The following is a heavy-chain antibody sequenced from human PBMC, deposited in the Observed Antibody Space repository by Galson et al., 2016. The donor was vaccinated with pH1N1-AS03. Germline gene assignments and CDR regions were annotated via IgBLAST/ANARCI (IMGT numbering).Heavy chain of an antibody. V-gene: IGHV4-4*09. CDR2: FQTTGNT. CDR3: ARDPPLEIGWYFDL. CDR1: GDSTFDYY. Sequence: SETLSLTCTVSGDSTFDYYWNWIRQPPGKGLEWIGYFQTTGNTKYNPSLKSRVTMSIDTSKNQFSLHLMSVTAADTALYYCARDPPLEIGWYFDLWGRGTLVTVSS. J-gene: IGHJ2*01. D-gene: IGHD3-3*01.